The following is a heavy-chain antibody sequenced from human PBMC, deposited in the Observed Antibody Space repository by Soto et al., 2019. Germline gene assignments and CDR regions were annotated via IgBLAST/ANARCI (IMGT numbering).Heavy chain of an antibody. Sequence: SETLSLTCTVSGGSISSGDYYWSWIRQPPGKGLEWIGYIYYSGSTYYNPSLKSRVTISVDTSKNQFSLELSSVTAADTAVFYCARGNQQYTLLDYWGQGTLVTVSS. J-gene: IGHJ4*02. D-gene: IGHD2-2*01. CDR3: ARGNQQYTLLDY. CDR1: GGSISSGDYY. V-gene: IGHV4-30-4*02. CDR2: IYYSGST.